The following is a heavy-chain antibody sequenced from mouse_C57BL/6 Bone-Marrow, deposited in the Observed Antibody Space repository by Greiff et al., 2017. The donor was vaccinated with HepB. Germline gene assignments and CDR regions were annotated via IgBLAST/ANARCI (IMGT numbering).Heavy chain of an antibody. Sequence: EVKLVESGGGLVKPGGSLKLSCAASGFTFSDYGMHWVRQAPEKGLEWVAYISSGSSTIYYADTVKGRFTSSRDNAKNTLFLQRTSLRSEDTAMYYCASSGTPPYWYFDVWGTGTTVTVSS. V-gene: IGHV5-17*01. D-gene: IGHD4-1*01. CDR3: ASSGTPPYWYFDV. J-gene: IGHJ1*03. CDR1: GFTFSDYG. CDR2: ISSGSSTI.